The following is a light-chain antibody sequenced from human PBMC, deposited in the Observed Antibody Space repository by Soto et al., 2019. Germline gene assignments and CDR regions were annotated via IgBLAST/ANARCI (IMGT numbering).Light chain of an antibody. CDR2: GAS. Sequence: IMMRQSPATLSVSPGERATLSFIASRNILSNLAWYQQKPGQAPRLLIYGASTRATGIPARFSGSGSGTEFTLTISSLQSEDFEIYYCQQYNNWPITFGQGTRLEIK. J-gene: IGKJ5*01. CDR1: RNILSN. V-gene: IGKV3-15*01. CDR3: QQYNNWPIT.